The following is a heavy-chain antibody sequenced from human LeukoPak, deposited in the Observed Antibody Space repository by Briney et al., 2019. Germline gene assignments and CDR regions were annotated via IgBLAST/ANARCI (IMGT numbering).Heavy chain of an antibody. Sequence: PGGSLRLSCAASGFTFSSYAMSWVRQAPGKGLEWVSAISGSGGSRYYADSVKGRLTISRDNSKNTLYLQMNSLRAEDTAVYYCAKGREDFWSGYYRGGYFDYWGQGTLVTVSS. CDR3: AKGREDFWSGYYRGGYFDY. J-gene: IGHJ4*02. V-gene: IGHV3-23*01. D-gene: IGHD3-3*01. CDR2: ISGSGGSR. CDR1: GFTFSSYA.